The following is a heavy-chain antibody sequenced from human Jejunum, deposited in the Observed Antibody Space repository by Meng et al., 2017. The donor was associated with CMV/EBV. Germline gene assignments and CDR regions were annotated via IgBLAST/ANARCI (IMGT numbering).Heavy chain of an antibody. CDR2: INSNTGNP. Sequence: CKASVYTFTNYALNWARQAPGQGLKWVGVINSNTGNPMYAPGFTGRFVFSLDTSVNTAYLQINSLRAEDTAVYFCARKYLSGSGIDYWGQGTLVTVSS. D-gene: IGHD3-10*01. V-gene: IGHV7-4-1*02. CDR3: ARKYLSGSGIDY. CDR1: VYTFTNYA. J-gene: IGHJ4*02.